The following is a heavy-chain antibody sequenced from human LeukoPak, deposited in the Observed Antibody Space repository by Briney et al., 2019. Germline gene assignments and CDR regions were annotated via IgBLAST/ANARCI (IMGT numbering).Heavy chain of an antibody. CDR3: AKESSVSYYFDY. J-gene: IGHJ4*02. CDR2: IPYDGRNT. CDR1: GSTFSSNG. D-gene: IGHD3-10*01. Sequence: GGSLRLSCAASGSTFSSNGMYWVRQAPGKGLEWVAFIPYDGRNTYYADSVKGRFTISRDTSKNTLYLQMINLRAEDTAVYYCAKESSVSYYFDYWGQGALVTVSS. V-gene: IGHV3-30*02.